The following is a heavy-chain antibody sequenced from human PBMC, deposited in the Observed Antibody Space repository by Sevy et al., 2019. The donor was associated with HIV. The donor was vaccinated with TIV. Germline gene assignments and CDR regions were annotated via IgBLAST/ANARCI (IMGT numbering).Heavy chain of an antibody. J-gene: IGHJ4*02. D-gene: IGHD6-13*01. CDR2: FYNGDST. CDR1: GFTVTSNY. V-gene: IGHV3-53*01. Sequence: GGSLRLSCAATGFTVTSNYMNWVRQGPGKGLEWVSGFYNGDSTQYTDSVKGRFIISRDKSTNTLYLQMGSLRAEDTDVYYCAREAGSSRFDYWGPGTLVTVSS. CDR3: AREAGSSRFDY.